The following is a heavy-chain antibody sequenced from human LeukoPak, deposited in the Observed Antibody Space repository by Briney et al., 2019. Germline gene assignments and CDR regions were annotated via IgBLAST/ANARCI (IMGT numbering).Heavy chain of an antibody. CDR3: ASAEPPQLRYFDWLLPMDAFDI. CDR1: GGSISSYY. CDR2: IYYSGST. Sequence: SETLSLTCTVSGGSISSYYWSWIRQPPGKGLEWIGYIYYSGSTNYNPSLKSRVTISVDTSKNQFSLKLSSVTAADTAVYYCASAEPPQLRYFDWLLPMDAFDIWGQGTMVTVSS. D-gene: IGHD3-9*01. V-gene: IGHV4-59*01. J-gene: IGHJ3*02.